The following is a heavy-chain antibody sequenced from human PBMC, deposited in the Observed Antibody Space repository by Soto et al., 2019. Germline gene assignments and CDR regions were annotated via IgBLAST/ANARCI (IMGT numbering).Heavy chain of an antibody. CDR3: ASESGYGGDYYYYYGTDV. Sequence: QVQLVESGGGVVQPGRSLRLSCAASGFTFSSYGMHWVRQAPGKGLEWVAVIWYDGSNKYYADSVKGRFTISRDNSKNTLHLQMNSLRAEDTAVYYCASESGYGGDYYYYYGTDVWCQGTTITVSS. CDR2: IWYDGSNK. V-gene: IGHV3-33*01. D-gene: IGHD5-12*01. J-gene: IGHJ6*02. CDR1: GFTFSSYG.